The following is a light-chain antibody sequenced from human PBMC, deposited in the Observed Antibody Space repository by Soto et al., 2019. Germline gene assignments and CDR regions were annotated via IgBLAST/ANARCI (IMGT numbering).Light chain of an antibody. CDR1: SSEVGGYNY. CDR2: EVS. Sequence: QSALTQPPSASGSPGQSVTISCTGTSSEVGGYNYVSWYQQHPGKAPKLMISEVSKRPSGVPDRFSGSKSGNTASRTVSGLQAEDEADYYCSSFAGNNNLVFGGGTKLTVL. CDR3: SSFAGNNNLV. J-gene: IGLJ2*01. V-gene: IGLV2-8*01.